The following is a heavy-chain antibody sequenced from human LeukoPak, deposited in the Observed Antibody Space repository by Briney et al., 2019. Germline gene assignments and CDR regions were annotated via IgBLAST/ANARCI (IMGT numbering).Heavy chain of an antibody. J-gene: IGHJ4*02. CDR3: AKDPVDEDY. D-gene: IGHD5-12*01. Sequence: EGSLRLSCAASGFTFSSYGMHWVRQAPGKGLEWVAVISYDGSNKYYADSVKGRFTISRDNSKNTRYLQMNSRRAEDTAVYYCAKDPVDEDYWGQGTLVTVSS. V-gene: IGHV3-30*18. CDR1: GFTFSSYG. CDR2: ISYDGSNK.